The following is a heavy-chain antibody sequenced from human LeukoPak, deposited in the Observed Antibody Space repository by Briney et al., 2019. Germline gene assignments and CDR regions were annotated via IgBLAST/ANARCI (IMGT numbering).Heavy chain of an antibody. D-gene: IGHD2-8*01. Sequence: GGSLRLSCAASGFTFSNNAMTWVRQAPGKGLECVSAITGTTATGDPPYYADSVRGPFTISRDNSRNTLYLQLNDLRAEDTAIYYCAKAFGTNGYFQLPIDFWGQGTLVAVSS. CDR1: GFTFSNNA. CDR2: ITGTTATGDPP. J-gene: IGHJ4*02. CDR3: AKAFGTNGYFQLPIDF. V-gene: IGHV3-23*01.